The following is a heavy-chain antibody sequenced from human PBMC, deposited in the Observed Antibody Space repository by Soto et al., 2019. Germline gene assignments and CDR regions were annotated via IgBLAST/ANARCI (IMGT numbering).Heavy chain of an antibody. CDR3: ARQAQIGDRSHFYFDS. Sequence: QVQLVESGGDVVQPGRSLRLSCAASGFTFSFYAMHWVRQAPGKGLEWVAVISYNGRNKHFVDSVKGRFTISRDNSQDTLYLQMDSLRTDDTAVYYCARQAQIGDRSHFYFDSWGQGTLVTVSS. CDR2: ISYNGRNK. J-gene: IGHJ4*02. D-gene: IGHD3-16*01. CDR1: GFTFSFYA. V-gene: IGHV3-30*04.